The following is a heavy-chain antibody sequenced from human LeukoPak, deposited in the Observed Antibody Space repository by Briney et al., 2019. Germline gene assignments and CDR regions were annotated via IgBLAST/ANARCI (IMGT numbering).Heavy chain of an antibody. CDR3: TRRAALWQFDL. CDR1: GFNFDDYA. V-gene: IGHV3-9*01. J-gene: IGHJ2*01. CDR2: INWKTGNG. Sequence: GGSLRLSCAVPGFNFDDYAMHWVRHAPGRGLEWVSGINWKTGNGIYADSVKGRFTISRDNAKNSLYLQMSSLRAEDTALYYCTRRAALWQFDLWGRGTLLTVSS. D-gene: IGHD5-18*01.